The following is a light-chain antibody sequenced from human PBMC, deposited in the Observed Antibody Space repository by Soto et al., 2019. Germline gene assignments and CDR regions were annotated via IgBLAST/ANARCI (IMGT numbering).Light chain of an antibody. CDR3: SSYTRSTPYV. CDR2: EVS. CDR1: SSDVGAYNY. V-gene: IGLV2-14*01. J-gene: IGLJ1*01. Sequence: QSALTQPAYVSGSPGQSITISCTGTSSDVGAYNYVSWYQQHPGKAPKLMIYEVSNRPSGVSNRFSGSKSGNTASLTISGLQAEDEADYHCSSYTRSTPYVFGTGTKLTVL.